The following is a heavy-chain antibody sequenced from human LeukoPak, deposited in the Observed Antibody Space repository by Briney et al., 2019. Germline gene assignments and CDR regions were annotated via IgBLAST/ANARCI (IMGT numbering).Heavy chain of an antibody. J-gene: IGHJ4*02. CDR2: IYPGDSDT. Sequence: KDGESLKISCTGSGYSFTNYWIGWVRQMPGKGLEWMGIIYPGDSDTRYRPSFQGQVTISADKSIATAYLQWSSLKASDTAMYYCARLQYSNGYVDYWGQGTLVTVSS. D-gene: IGHD5-18*01. CDR1: GYSFTNYW. V-gene: IGHV5-51*01. CDR3: ARLQYSNGYVDY.